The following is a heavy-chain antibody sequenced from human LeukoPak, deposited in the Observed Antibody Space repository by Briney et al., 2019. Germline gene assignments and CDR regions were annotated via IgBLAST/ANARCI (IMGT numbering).Heavy chain of an antibody. J-gene: IGHJ4*02. D-gene: IGHD3-9*01. CDR1: GFTFSSYS. CDR2: ISSSSSYI. Sequence: GGSLRLSCAASGFTFSSYSMNWVRQAPGKGLEWASPISSSSSYIYYADSVKGRFTISRDNAKNSLYLQMNSLRAEDTAVYYCARHYDILTGYYDPFDYWGQGTLVTVSS. CDR3: ARHYDILTGYYDPFDY. V-gene: IGHV3-21*01.